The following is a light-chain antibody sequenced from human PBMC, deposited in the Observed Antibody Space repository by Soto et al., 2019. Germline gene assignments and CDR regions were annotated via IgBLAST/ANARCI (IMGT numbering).Light chain of an antibody. CDR1: QSVSSNY. CDR3: HQYGSAPYT. V-gene: IGKV3-20*01. J-gene: IGKJ2*01. Sequence: EIVLTQSPGTLSLSPGERATLSCRASQSVSSNYLAWYQQKPGQAPRPLIYGASSRATGIPDRFSGSGSGTDFTLTISRLEPEDFAVYYCHQYGSAPYTFGQGTKLEIK. CDR2: GAS.